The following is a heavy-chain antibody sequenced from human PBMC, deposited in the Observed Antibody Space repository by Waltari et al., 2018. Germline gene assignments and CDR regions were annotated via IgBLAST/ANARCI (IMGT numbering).Heavy chain of an antibody. CDR1: GIPVGNNY. J-gene: IGHJ4*02. D-gene: IGHD6-25*01. Sequence: EVQLVESGGGLVQPGGSMRLSWAAPGIPVGNNYMSWVRQAPGKGLELISLIYSSGSTYYADSVKGRFTISRDNSKNTLYLQMNSLRSEDTAVYFCARDPPGVAAAGPGRGWGQGTLVTVSS. CDR2: IYSSGST. V-gene: IGHV3-66*02. CDR3: ARDPPGVAAAGPGRG.